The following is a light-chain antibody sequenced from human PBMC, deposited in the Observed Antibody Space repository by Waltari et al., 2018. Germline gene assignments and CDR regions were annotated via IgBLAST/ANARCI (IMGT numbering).Light chain of an antibody. V-gene: IGLV1-47*01. CDR3: AAWDDSLSGL. CDR1: SSNIGSNY. J-gene: IGLJ2*01. CDR2: RNN. Sequence: QSVLTQPPSASGTPGQRVTISCSGSSSNIGSNYVYWYQQLPGTAPKLLIYRNNQRPSGVPDGFSGSKSGTSASLAISGRRSEDEADYYCAAWDDSLSGLFGGGTKLTVL.